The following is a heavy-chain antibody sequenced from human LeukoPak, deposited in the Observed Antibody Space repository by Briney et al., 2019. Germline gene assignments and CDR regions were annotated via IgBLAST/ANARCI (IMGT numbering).Heavy chain of an antibody. D-gene: IGHD1-26*01. Sequence: GGSLRLSCVASGFTFSNYAMSLVRQAPGKGLEWVSAISNTGGSTYYADSVKGRFTISRDNSKNTVYLQMNSLRAEDTALYYCARDYESGTYFDYWGQGTLVTVSS. CDR3: ARDYESGTYFDY. V-gene: IGHV3-23*01. CDR2: ISNTGGST. J-gene: IGHJ4*02. CDR1: GFTFSNYA.